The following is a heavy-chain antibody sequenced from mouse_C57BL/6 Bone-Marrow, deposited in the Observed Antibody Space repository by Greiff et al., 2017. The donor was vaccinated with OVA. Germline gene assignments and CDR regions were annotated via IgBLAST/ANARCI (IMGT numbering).Heavy chain of an antibody. CDR1: GYNFTSYW. CDR3: ARGVYLDY. V-gene: IGHV1-64*01. CDR2: IHPNSGST. J-gene: IGHJ2*01. Sequence: QVQLQQPGAELVKPGASVKLSCTASGYNFTSYWMHWVKQRPGQGLEWIGMIHPNSGSTNYNEKFKSKATLTVDKSSSTAYMQLSSLTSENSAFYYCARGVYLDYWGQGTTLTVSS.